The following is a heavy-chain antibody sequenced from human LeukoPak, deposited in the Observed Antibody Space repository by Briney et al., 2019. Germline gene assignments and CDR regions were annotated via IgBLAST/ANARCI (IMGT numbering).Heavy chain of an antibody. CDR3: ARVSNYYYYYYVDV. CDR1: GGTFSSYA. D-gene: IGHD4-11*01. Sequence: ASVKVSCKASGGTFSSYAISWVRQAPGQGLEWMGGVIPIFGTANYAQKFQGRVTITADESTSTAYMELSSLRSEDTAVYYCARVSNYYYYYYVDVWGKGTTVTVSS. V-gene: IGHV1-69*13. CDR2: VIPIFGTA. J-gene: IGHJ6*03.